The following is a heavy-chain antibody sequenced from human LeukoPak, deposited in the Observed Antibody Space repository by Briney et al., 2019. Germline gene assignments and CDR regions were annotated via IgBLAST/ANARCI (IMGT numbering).Heavy chain of an antibody. V-gene: IGHV4-30-2*01. CDR3: ARGEYSSSSRLGY. D-gene: IGHD6-6*01. CDR1: GGSISSGGYS. J-gene: IGHJ4*02. Sequence: SQTLSLTCAVSGGSISSGGYSWSWIRQPPGKGLEWIGYIYHSGSTYYNPSLKSRVTISVDRSKNQFSLKLSSVTAADTAVYYCARGEYSSSSRLGYWGQGTLVTVPS. CDR2: IYHSGST.